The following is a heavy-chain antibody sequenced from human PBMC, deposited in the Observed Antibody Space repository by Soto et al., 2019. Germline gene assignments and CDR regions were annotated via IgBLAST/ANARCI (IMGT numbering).Heavy chain of an antibody. V-gene: IGHV2-26*01. J-gene: IGHJ4*02. CDR3: ARIRLWFGELSPLALDY. CDR1: GFSLSNARMG. CDR2: IFSNDEK. Sequence: SGPTLVNPTETLTLTCTVSGFSLSNARMGVSWIRQPPGKALEWLAHIFSNDEKSYSTSLKSRLTISKDTPKSQVVLTMTNMDPVDTATYYCARIRLWFGELSPLALDYWGQGTLVTAPQ. D-gene: IGHD3-10*01.